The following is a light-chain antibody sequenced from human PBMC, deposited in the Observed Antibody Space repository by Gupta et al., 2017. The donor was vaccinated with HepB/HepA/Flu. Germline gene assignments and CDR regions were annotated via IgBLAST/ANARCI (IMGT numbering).Light chain of an antibody. Sequence: DIQITHSPSSLSASVGDRVTITCQASQDISNYLNWYQQKPGKAPKLLICDASNLETGVPSRFSGSGSGTDFTFTISSLQPEDIATYYCQQYDNLPITFGQGTRLEIK. CDR3: QQYDNLPIT. CDR2: DAS. CDR1: QDISNY. V-gene: IGKV1-33*01. J-gene: IGKJ5*01.